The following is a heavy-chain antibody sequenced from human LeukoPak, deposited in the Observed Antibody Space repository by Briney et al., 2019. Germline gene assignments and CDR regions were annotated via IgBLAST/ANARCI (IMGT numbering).Heavy chain of an antibody. Sequence: ASVKVSCKASGYSFTSYGISCVRQAPGQGLEWMGWISAYNGNTNYAQKLQGRVTMTTDTSTSTAYMELRSLRSDDTAVYYCARDRGDGYNYYFDYWGQGTLVTVSS. V-gene: IGHV1-18*01. CDR1: GYSFTSYG. D-gene: IGHD5-24*01. CDR3: ARDRGDGYNYYFDY. CDR2: ISAYNGNT. J-gene: IGHJ4*02.